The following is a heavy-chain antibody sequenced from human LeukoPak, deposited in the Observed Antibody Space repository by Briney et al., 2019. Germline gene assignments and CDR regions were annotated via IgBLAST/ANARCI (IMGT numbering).Heavy chain of an antibody. CDR2: INPSSGGT. CDR3: ARVAYFTTTCRPSNWFDP. CDR1: GYIFNDYY. D-gene: IGHD3-16*01. J-gene: IGHJ5*02. Sequence: ASVKVSCKASGYIFNDYYIHWVRQAPGQGLEWMGWINPSSGGTGYAQKFQGRVTMTRDTSISTAYMDLSRLTSDDTAVYYCARVAYFTTTCRPSNWFDPWCQGPLVTVS. V-gene: IGHV1-2*02.